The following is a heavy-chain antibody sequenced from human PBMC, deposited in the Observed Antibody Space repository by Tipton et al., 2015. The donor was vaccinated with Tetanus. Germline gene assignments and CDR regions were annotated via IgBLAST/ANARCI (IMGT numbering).Heavy chain of an antibody. CDR2: IYPGDSDT. CDR1: GYIFNNYW. CDR3: ARAHCTDGVCNFDF. Sequence: QLVQSGGEVKKPGESLKISCKGSGYIFNNYWIGWVRQKPGKGLEWMWIIYPGDSDTRYSPSFQGQVTISVDKSINTAYLQWSSLKASDTSMFYCARAHCTDGVCNFDFWGQGALVTVAS. V-gene: IGHV5-51*01. D-gene: IGHD2-8*01. J-gene: IGHJ4*02.